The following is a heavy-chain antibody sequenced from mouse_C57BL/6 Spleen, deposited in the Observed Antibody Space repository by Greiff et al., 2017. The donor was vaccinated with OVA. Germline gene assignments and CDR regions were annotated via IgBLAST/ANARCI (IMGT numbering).Heavy chain of an antibody. Sequence: VQLQQSGPELVKPGASVKISCKASGYTFTDYYMNWVKQSHGKSLEWIGDINPNNGGTSYNQKFKGKATLTVDKSSSTAYMELRSLTSEDSAVYYCARAPRYVDVWGTGTTVTVSS. CDR3: ARAPRYVDV. CDR2: INPNNGGT. J-gene: IGHJ1*03. CDR1: GYTFTDYY. V-gene: IGHV1-26*01.